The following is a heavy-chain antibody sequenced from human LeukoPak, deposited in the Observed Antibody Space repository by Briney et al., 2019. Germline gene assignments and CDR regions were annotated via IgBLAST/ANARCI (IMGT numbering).Heavy chain of an antibody. CDR3: ARGYCSGGSCYHFDS. V-gene: IGHV1-2*02. J-gene: IGHJ4*02. Sequence: ASAKVSCKASGYRFSDYYMHWVRQAPGQGLEWMGWVNSNSGGTHYAHKFEGRVTMTRDTSISTAYMELTRLKSDDTAVYYCARGYCSGGSCYHFDSWGQGTRVTVSS. D-gene: IGHD2-15*01. CDR2: VNSNSGGT. CDR1: GYRFSDYY.